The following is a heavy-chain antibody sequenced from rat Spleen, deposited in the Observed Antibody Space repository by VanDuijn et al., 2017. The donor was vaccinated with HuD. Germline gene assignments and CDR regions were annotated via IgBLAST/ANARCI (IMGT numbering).Heavy chain of an antibody. CDR3: ARQDTSGYSNWFAF. Sequence: EVQLVESGGGLVQPGRSLTLSCVASGFTFSNYDMAWFRHAPKKGLEWVASISPSGGGTWHRDAVKGRFTVSRDNAKSTLYLQMDSLRSEDTATYYCARQDTSGYSNWFAFWGQGTLVTVSS. J-gene: IGHJ3*01. D-gene: IGHD4-3*01. CDR1: GFTFSNYD. CDR2: ISPSGGGT. V-gene: IGHV5-25*01.